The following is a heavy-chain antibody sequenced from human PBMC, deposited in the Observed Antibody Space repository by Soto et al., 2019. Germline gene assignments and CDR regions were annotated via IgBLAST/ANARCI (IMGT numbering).Heavy chain of an antibody. CDR3: AKDRIGYCSGGSCYFWWGYYYYGMDV. CDR2: ISGSGGST. J-gene: IGHJ6*02. D-gene: IGHD2-15*01. V-gene: IGHV3-23*01. CDR1: GFTFSSYA. Sequence: SGGSLRLSCAASGFTFSSYAMSWVRQAPGKGLEWVSAISGSGGSTYYADSVKGRFTISRDNSKNTLYLQMNSLRAEDTAVYYCAKDRIGYCSGGSCYFWWGYYYYGMDVWGQGTTVTVSS.